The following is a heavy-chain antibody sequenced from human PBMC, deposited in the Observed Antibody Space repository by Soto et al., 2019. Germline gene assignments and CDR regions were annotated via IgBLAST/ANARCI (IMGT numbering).Heavy chain of an antibody. V-gene: IGHV3-53*02. CDR2: IYTAGHT. J-gene: IGHJ6*02. D-gene: IGHD3-3*01. CDR3: AIFREPGRSTVFGVVVPGRYAMAV. CDR1: GFSVRTNY. Sequence: EVQLVETGGGLIQPGGSRRLSCVASGFSVRTNYMTWVRQAPGKGLEWVSVIYTAGHTNYANSVKVRFTVSRDTSQNTVYRQMNSLRPDDTAVYYSAIFREPGRSTVFGVVVPGRYAMAVWGQGNRVTVS.